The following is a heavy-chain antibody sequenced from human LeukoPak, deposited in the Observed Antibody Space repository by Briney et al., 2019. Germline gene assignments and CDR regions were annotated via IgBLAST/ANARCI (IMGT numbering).Heavy chain of an antibody. Sequence: SETLSLTCAVYGGSFSGYYWSWIRQPPGKGLEWIGEINHSGSTNYNPSLKSRVTISVDTSKNQFSLKLSSVTAADTAVYYCARDRYSSSRGFDPWGQGTLVTVSS. CDR2: INHSGST. D-gene: IGHD6-6*01. CDR1: GGSFSGYY. J-gene: IGHJ5*02. CDR3: ARDRYSSSRGFDP. V-gene: IGHV4-34*01.